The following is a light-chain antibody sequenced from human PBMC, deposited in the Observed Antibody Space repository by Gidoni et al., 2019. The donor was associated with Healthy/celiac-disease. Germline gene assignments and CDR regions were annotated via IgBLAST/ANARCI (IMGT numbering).Light chain of an antibody. Sequence: EIVLTQSPATLSLSPGERATISCRASQSVSSYLALYQQKPGQAPRLLIYDASNRATGIPARFSGSGSGTDFTLSISSLEPEDFAVYYCQQRSNWVTCGGGTKVEIK. CDR1: QSVSSY. J-gene: IGKJ4*01. V-gene: IGKV3-11*01. CDR3: QQRSNWVT. CDR2: DAS.